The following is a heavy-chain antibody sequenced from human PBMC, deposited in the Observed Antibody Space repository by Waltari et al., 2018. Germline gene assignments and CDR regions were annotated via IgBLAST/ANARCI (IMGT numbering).Heavy chain of an antibody. CDR3: ARGGVRYFDWLPGDAFDI. D-gene: IGHD3-9*01. V-gene: IGHV4-61*02. CDR1: GGSISSGSYY. Sequence: QVQLQESGPGLVKPSQTLSLTCTVSGGSISSGSYYWSWIRQPAGKGLEWIGRIYTSGNTNYHPSRKRRVTISVDTSKNQFSLKLSSVTAADTAVYYCARGGVRYFDWLPGDAFDIWGQGTMVTVSS. CDR2: IYTSGNT. J-gene: IGHJ3*02.